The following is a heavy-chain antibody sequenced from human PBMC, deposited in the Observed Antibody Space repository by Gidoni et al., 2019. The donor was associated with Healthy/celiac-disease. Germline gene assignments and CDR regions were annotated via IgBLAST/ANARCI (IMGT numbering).Heavy chain of an antibody. CDR1: GASFSGYY. CDR2: INHSGST. Sequence: QVQLQQWGAGLLKPSEPLSLTCAVYGASFSGYYWIGEINHSGSTNYNPSLKSRVTISVDTSKNQFSLKLSSVTAADTAVYYCARGDSHPPNRITIVRGVCFGYWGQGTLVTVSS. CDR3: ARGDSHPPNRITIVRGVCFGY. J-gene: IGHJ4*02. D-gene: IGHD3-10*01. V-gene: IGHV4-34*01.